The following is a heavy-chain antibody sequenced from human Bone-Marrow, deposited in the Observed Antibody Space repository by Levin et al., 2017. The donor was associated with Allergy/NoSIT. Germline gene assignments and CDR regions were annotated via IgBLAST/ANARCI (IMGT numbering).Heavy chain of an antibody. CDR2: MNPNSGYT. D-gene: IGHD1-26*01. CDR3: ATEVSIIIHYYPYNHFDP. J-gene: IGHJ5*02. Sequence: GASVKVSCKASGYTFTNDDINWMRQAPGQGLEWMGWMNPNSGYTGYAQKFQGRLTMTRNTSISTAYMELSSLGSEDTAVYFCATEVSIIIHYYPYNHFDPWGQGTLVTVSS. V-gene: IGHV1-8*01. CDR1: GYTFTNDD.